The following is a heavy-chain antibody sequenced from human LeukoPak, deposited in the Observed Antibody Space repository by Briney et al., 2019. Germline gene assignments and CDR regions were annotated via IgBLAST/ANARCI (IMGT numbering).Heavy chain of an antibody. CDR2: ISSSSSYI. J-gene: IGHJ4*02. CDR3: ARGLPTYYYDSSGYSPFGY. V-gene: IGHV3-21*01. Sequence: GGSLRLSCAASGFTFSSYSMNWVRQAPGKGLEWVSSISSSSSYIYYADSVKGRFTISRDNAKNSLYLQMNSLRAEGTAVYYCARGLPTYYYDSSGYSPFGYWGQGTLVTVSS. D-gene: IGHD3-22*01. CDR1: GFTFSSYS.